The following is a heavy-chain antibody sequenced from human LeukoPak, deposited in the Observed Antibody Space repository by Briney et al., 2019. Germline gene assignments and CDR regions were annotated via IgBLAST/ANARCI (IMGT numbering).Heavy chain of an antibody. CDR3: ARGDYSSSWYGLDWFDP. D-gene: IGHD6-13*01. Sequence: GGSLRLSCAASGFTFSSYAMNWVRQAPGKGLEWVSFISSSSGYIYYADSVKGRFTISRDNAKNSLYLQMNSLRAEDTAVYYCARGDYSSSWYGLDWFDPWGQGTLVTVSS. CDR2: ISSSSGYI. CDR1: GFTFSSYA. J-gene: IGHJ5*02. V-gene: IGHV3-21*01.